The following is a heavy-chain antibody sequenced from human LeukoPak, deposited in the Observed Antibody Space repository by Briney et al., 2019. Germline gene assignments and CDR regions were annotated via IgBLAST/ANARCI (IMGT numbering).Heavy chain of an antibody. CDR1: GFTFSSYS. CDR3: ARDSITIFGVVSV. V-gene: IGHV3-48*01. J-gene: IGHJ6*04. CDR2: ISSSSSTI. D-gene: IGHD3-3*01. Sequence: PGGSLRLSCAASGFTFSSYSMNWVRQAPGKGLEWVSYISSSSSTIYYADSVKGRFTISRDNAKNSLYLQMNSLRAEDTAVYYCARDSITIFGVVSVWGKGTTVTVSS.